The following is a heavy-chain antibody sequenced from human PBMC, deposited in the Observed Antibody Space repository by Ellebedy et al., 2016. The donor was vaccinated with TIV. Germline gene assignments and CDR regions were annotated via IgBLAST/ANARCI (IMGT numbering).Heavy chain of an antibody. Sequence: GESLKISCAASGFTFSSYSMNWVRQAPGKGLEWVSSISSSSSYIYYADSVKGRFTISRDNAKNSLYLQMNSLRAEDTAVYYCARGQTYYYGSGSYGCPYWGQGTLVTVSS. CDR2: ISSSSSYI. J-gene: IGHJ4*02. CDR3: ARGQTYYYGSGSYGCPY. CDR1: GFTFSSYS. V-gene: IGHV3-21*01. D-gene: IGHD3-10*01.